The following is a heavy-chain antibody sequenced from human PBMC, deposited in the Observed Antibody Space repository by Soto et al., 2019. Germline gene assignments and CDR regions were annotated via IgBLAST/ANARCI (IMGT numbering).Heavy chain of an antibody. Sequence: GGSLRLSCAASGFTFSNYAMHWVRQAPGKGLEYVSAISGSGGSTYYANSVKGRFTISRDNSKNTLYLQMGSLRAEDMAVYYCAARSCSSSSCFHFDYWGQGT. CDR3: AARSCSSSSCFHFDY. CDR2: ISGSGGST. CDR1: GFTFSNYA. D-gene: IGHD2-15*01. J-gene: IGHJ4*02. V-gene: IGHV3-64*01.